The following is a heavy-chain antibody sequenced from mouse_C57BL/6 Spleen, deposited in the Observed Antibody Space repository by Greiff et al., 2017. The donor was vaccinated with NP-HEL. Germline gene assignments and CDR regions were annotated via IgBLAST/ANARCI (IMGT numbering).Heavy chain of an antibody. CDR3: AREEYYCDD. CDR2: IYPGDGDT. J-gene: IGHJ2*01. CDR1: GYAFSSSW. Sequence: VQLQQSGPELVKPGASVKISCKASGYAFSSSWMNWVKQRPGKGLEWIGRIYPGDGDTNYNGKFKGKATLTADKSSSTAYMQLSSRTSEDSAVYFCAREEYYCDDWGQGTTLTVSS. V-gene: IGHV1-82*01.